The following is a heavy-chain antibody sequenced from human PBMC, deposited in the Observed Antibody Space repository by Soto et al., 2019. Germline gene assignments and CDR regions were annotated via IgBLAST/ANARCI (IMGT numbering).Heavy chain of an antibody. CDR3: GKVADSGYYTVER. V-gene: IGHV3-7*01. D-gene: IGHD3-22*01. CDR2: IKQDGSEK. Sequence: GGSLRLSCEASVFTFSSYWMTWVRQAPGKGLEWVANIKQDGSEKNYVASVKGRFSISRDSAKNSLYLQMDSLRVEDTAVYYCGKVADSGYYTVERWGQGTLVTVSS. CDR1: VFTFSSYW. J-gene: IGHJ4*02.